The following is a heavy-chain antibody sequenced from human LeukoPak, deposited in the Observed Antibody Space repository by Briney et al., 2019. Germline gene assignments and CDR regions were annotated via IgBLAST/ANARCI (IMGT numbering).Heavy chain of an antibody. D-gene: IGHD5-12*01. CDR2: ISYDGSNK. J-gene: IGHJ3*02. V-gene: IGHV3-30*18. Sequence: GGSLRLSCAASGFTFSSYGMHWVRQAPGKGLEWVAVISYDGSNKYYADSVKGRFTISRDNSKNTLYLQMNSLRAEDTAVYYCAKCFYIVATIPDHDAFDIWGQGTMVTVSS. CDR1: GFTFSSYG. CDR3: AKCFYIVATIPDHDAFDI.